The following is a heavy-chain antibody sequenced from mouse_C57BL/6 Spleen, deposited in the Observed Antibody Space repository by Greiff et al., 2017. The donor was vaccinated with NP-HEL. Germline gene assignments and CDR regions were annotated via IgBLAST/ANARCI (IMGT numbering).Heavy chain of an antibody. CDR3: AIYLRAMDY. CDR2: IHPSDSDT. J-gene: IGHJ4*01. D-gene: IGHD5-1*01. CDR1: GYTFTSYW. V-gene: IGHV1-74*01. Sequence: QVQLKQPGAELVKPGASVKVSCKASGYTFTSYWMHWVKQRPGQGLEWIGGIHPSDSDTNYNQKFKGKATLTVEKSSSTAYMQLSSLTSEDSAVYYCAIYLRAMDYWGQGTSVTVSS.